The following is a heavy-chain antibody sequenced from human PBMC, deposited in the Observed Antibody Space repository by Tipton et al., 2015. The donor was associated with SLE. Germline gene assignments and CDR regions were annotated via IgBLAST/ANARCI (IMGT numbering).Heavy chain of an antibody. J-gene: IGHJ6*02. CDR1: GFTFNDYA. D-gene: IGHD3-16*01. Sequence: SLRLSCAASGFTFNDYAMNWVRQAPGKRLEWVSTIRGSGSDSFYADSVKGRFTISRDNSKKTLYLQMSSLRAEDTAIYYCAKDLWGDYYYGMDVWGQGTTVTVSS. V-gene: IGHV3-23*01. CDR3: AKDLWGDYYYGMDV. CDR2: IRGSGSDS.